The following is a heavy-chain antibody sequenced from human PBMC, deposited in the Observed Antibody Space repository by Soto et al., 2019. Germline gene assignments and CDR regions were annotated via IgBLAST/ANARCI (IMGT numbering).Heavy chain of an antibody. Sequence: SETLSLTCAVSGGSISSGGYSWSWIRQPPGKGLEWIGYIYHSGSTYYNPSLKSRVTISVDRSKNQFSLKLSSVTAADTAVYYCARGQGYCSGGSCSYWFDPWGQGTLVTVSS. CDR1: GGSISSGGYS. D-gene: IGHD2-15*01. CDR3: ARGQGYCSGGSCSYWFDP. J-gene: IGHJ5*02. V-gene: IGHV4-30-2*01. CDR2: IYHSGST.